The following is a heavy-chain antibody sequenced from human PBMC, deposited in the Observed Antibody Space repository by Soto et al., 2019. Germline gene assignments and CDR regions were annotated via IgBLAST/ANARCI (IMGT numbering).Heavy chain of an antibody. CDR2: ISSSSSYI. CDR1: GFTFSSYS. D-gene: IGHD4-17*01. V-gene: IGHV3-21*04. J-gene: IGHJ6*03. CDR3: AKGITVTTLGYYYYYMDV. Sequence: GGSLRLSCAASGFTFSSYSMNWVRQAPGKGLEWVSSISSSSSYIYYADSVKGRFTISRDNAKNSLYLQMNSLRAEDTAVYYCAKGITVTTLGYYYYYMDVWGKGTTVTVSS.